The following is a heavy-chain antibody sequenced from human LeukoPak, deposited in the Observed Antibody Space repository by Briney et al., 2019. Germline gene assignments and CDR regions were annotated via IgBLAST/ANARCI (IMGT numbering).Heavy chain of an antibody. D-gene: IGHD4-11*01. V-gene: IGHV3-23*01. Sequence: PGGSLRLSCAASGFTFSSYEMNWVRQAPGKGLEWVSHIGRSGDTTYYVDSVKGRSTISRDNSKSTLFLQMNSLRAEDTAVYYCAKRGDSVDYKEFDYWGQGTLVTVSS. CDR1: GFTFSSYE. CDR2: IGRSGDTT. J-gene: IGHJ4*02. CDR3: AKRGDSVDYKEFDY.